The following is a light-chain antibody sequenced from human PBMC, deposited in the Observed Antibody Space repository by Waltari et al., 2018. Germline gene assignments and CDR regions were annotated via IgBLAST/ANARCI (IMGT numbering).Light chain of an antibody. CDR3: PQYGRSPPGGSVT. V-gene: IGKV3-20*01. Sequence: EIVLTQSPGTLSLSPGERASLSCRASQSLSNNYLAWYLQKPGQAPRLLIYHTYSRGTGSPDRFSGSGSGTDFNLTSSRLEPEDVAVYYCPQYGRSPPGGSVTFGGGTKGAIK. CDR1: QSLSNNY. CDR2: HTY. J-gene: IGKJ4*01.